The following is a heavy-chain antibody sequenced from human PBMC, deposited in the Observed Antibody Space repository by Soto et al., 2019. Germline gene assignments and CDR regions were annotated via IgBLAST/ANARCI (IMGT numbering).Heavy chain of an antibody. CDR1: GGTFSSYT. CDR2: IIPILGIA. V-gene: IGHV1-69*08. Sequence: QVQLVQSGAEVKKPGSSVKVSCKASGGTFSSYTISWVRQAPGQGLEWMGRIIPILGIANYAQKVQGRVTITADKSTSTAYMELSSLRSEDTAVYYCAIEEYYYGSGAFFDYWGQGTLVTVSS. CDR3: AIEEYYYGSGAFFDY. J-gene: IGHJ4*02. D-gene: IGHD3-10*01.